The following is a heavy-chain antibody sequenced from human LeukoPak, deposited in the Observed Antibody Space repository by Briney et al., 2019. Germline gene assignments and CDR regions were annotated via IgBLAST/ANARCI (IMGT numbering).Heavy chain of an antibody. V-gene: IGHV1-8*01. Sequence: APVKVSCKASGYTFTSYDINWVRQAPGQGLEWMGWMNPNSGNTGYAQKFQGRVTMTRNTSISTAYMELSSLRSEDTAVYYCARGGGRHGSTPYERDYYYYGMDVWGQGTTVTVSS. CDR2: MNPNSGNT. D-gene: IGHD2-15*01. J-gene: IGHJ6*02. CDR1: GYTFTSYD. CDR3: ARGGGRHGSTPYERDYYYYGMDV.